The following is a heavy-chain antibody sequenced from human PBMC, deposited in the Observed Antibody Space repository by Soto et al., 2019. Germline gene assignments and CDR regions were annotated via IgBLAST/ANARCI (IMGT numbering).Heavy chain of an antibody. D-gene: IGHD1-26*01. J-gene: IGHJ4*02. Sequence: GGSLRLSCVTYGLTFTDYWMSWVRQATGKGLAWVSNIKQDESEKNYLDSVKGGFTISRDNAKKSLYLQMNSLIAEDTAVYYCAIDRFRGTDYLSGVTYFFEGWGQGAPVTVSA. CDR2: IKQDESEK. CDR3: AIDRFRGTDYLSGVTYFFEG. V-gene: IGHV3-7*03. CDR1: GLTFTDYW.